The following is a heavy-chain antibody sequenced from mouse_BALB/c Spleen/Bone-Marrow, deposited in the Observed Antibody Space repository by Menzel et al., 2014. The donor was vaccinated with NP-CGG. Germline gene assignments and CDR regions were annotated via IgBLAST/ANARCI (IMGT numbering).Heavy chain of an antibody. CDR2: IWGDGST. CDR3: ARDRRYGNYDYAMDY. Sequence: VKLVESGPGLVAPSQSLSITCTASGFTLNGYGVNWVRRPPGKGLEWLGMIWGDGSTDYNSSLKSRLSIRRDNSKSXVFLKVNRLLTDHTARYYCARDRRYGNYDYAMDYWGQGTSVTVSS. D-gene: IGHD2-10*02. CDR1: GFTLNGYG. V-gene: IGHV2-6-7*01. J-gene: IGHJ4*01.